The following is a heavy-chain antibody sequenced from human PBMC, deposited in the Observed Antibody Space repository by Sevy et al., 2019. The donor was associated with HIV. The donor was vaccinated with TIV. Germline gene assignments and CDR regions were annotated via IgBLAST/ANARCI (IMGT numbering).Heavy chain of an antibody. V-gene: IGHV3-23*01. CDR3: AKDGRQWLIGGDY. D-gene: IGHD6-19*01. CDR2: ISGSGGST. Sequence: GGSLRLSCAASGFTFSSYAMSWVRQAPGKGLEWVSAISGSGGSTYYADPVKGRFTISRDNSKNTLYLQMNSLRAEDTAVYYCAKDGRQWLIGGDYWGQGTLVTVSS. CDR1: GFTFSSYA. J-gene: IGHJ4*02.